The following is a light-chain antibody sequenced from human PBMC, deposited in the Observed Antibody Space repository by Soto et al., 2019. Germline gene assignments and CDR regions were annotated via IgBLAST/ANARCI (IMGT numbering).Light chain of an antibody. CDR3: AAWDDSLSGLGV. CDR2: RNN. CDR1: SSNIGSNY. J-gene: IGLJ2*01. Sequence: QSVLTQPPSASGTPGQMVTISCSGSSSNIGSNYVYWYQQLPGTAPKLLIYRNNQRPSGVPDRFSGSKSGTSASLAISGLRSEDEADYYCAAWDDSLSGLGVFGGGTKVTVL. V-gene: IGLV1-47*01.